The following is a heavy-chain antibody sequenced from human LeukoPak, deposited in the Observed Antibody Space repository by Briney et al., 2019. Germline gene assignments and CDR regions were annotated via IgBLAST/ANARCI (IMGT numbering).Heavy chain of an antibody. CDR1: GYTFTSYY. CDR2: INPNSGAT. V-gene: IGHV1-2*02. J-gene: IGHJ6*03. Sequence: VASVKVSCKASGYTFTSYYIHWVRQAPGQGLEWMGWINPNSGATNYAQKFQGRVTMTRDTSIITAYMELSRLRSDDTAVYYCARGGRLELLVYFYSFMDVWGKGTTVTVSS. CDR3: ARGGRLELLVYFYSFMDV. D-gene: IGHD2-15*01.